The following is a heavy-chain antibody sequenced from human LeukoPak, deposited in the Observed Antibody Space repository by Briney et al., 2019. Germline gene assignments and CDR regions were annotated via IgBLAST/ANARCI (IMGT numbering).Heavy chain of an antibody. V-gene: IGHV3-13*01. J-gene: IGHJ6*02. CDR3: ARASSSWLYYYYGMDV. D-gene: IGHD6-13*01. CDR1: GFTFSSYD. Sequence: TGGSLRLSCAASGFTFSSYDMHWVRHATGKGLEWVSAIGTAGDTYYPGSVKGRFTISRENAKNSLYLQMNSLRAEDTAVYYCARASSSWLYYYYGMDVWGQGTTVTVSS. CDR2: IGTAGDT.